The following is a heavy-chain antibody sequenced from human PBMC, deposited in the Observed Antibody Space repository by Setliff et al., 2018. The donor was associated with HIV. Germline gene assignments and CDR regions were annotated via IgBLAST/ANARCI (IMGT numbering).Heavy chain of an antibody. CDR3: ARGLTIFGVATPGFYYYMDV. V-gene: IGHV4-59*11. D-gene: IGHD3-3*01. Sequence: NPSEALSLTCTVSGGSISRHYWSWIRQPPGKGLEWIGYIDYSGTTNYNPSLKSRVTISIATSKNHFSLKLTSVTAADTAVYYCARGLTIFGVATPGFYYYMDVWGKGTTVT. CDR1: GGSISRHY. CDR2: IDYSGTT. J-gene: IGHJ6*03.